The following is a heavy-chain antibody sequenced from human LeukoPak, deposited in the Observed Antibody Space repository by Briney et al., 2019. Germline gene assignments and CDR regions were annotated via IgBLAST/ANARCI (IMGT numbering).Heavy chain of an antibody. CDR1: GFTFSSYG. Sequence: GRSLRLPCAASGFTFSSYGMHWVRQAPGKGLEWVAVISYDGSNKYYADSVKGRFTISRDNSKNTLYLQMNSLRAEDTAVYYCALLRYFDRSGYYYYGMDVWGQGTTVTVSS. D-gene: IGHD3-9*01. J-gene: IGHJ6*02. CDR2: ISYDGSNK. V-gene: IGHV3-30*03. CDR3: ALLRYFDRSGYYYYGMDV.